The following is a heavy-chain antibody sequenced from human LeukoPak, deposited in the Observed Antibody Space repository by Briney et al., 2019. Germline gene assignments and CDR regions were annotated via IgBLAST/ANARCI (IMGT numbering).Heavy chain of an antibody. CDR1: GGSFSGYY. CDR2: INHSGST. V-gene: IGHV4-34*01. J-gene: IGHJ4*02. D-gene: IGHD2/OR15-2a*01. CDR3: ASVMRTFRGDYRDY. Sequence: SETLSLTCAVYGGSFSGYYWSWIRQPPGKGLEWIGEINHSGSTNYNPSLKSRVTISVDTSKNQFSLKLSSVTAADTAVYYCASVMRTFRGDYRDYWGQGTLVTVSS.